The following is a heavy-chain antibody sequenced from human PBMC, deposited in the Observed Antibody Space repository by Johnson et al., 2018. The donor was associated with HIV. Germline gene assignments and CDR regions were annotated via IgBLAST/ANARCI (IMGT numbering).Heavy chain of an antibody. V-gene: IGHV3-30*19. D-gene: IGHD6-19*01. CDR1: GFTFSSYG. J-gene: IGHJ3*02. Sequence: QVQLVESGGGVVQPGGSLRLSCAASGFTFSSYGMHWVRQAPGKGLEWVAFISYDGSNKYYADSVKGRFTISRDKSRKTLYRQMNSLRAEDTAVYYCARDAVISSGWYNVDAFDIWGQGTMVTVSS. CDR2: ISYDGSNK. CDR3: ARDAVISSGWYNVDAFDI.